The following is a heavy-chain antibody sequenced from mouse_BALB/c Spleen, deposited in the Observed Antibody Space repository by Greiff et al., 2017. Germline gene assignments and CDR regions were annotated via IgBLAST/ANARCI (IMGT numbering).Heavy chain of an antibody. Sequence: VQLQQSGAELVKPGASVKLSCTASGFNIKDTFMHWVKQRPEQGLEWIGRIDPANGNTKYDPKFQGKATITADTSSNTAYLQLSSLTSEDTAVYYCARLRQGVYAMDYWGQGTSVTVSS. V-gene: IGHV14-3*02. CDR1: GFNIKDTF. CDR2: IDPANGNT. CDR3: ARLRQGVYAMDY. D-gene: IGHD2-12*01. J-gene: IGHJ4*01.